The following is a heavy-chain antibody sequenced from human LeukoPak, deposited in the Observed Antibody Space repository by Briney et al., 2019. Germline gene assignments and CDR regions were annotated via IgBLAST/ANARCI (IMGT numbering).Heavy chain of an antibody. D-gene: IGHD5-18*01. J-gene: IGHJ4*02. V-gene: IGHV4-4*07. CDR1: GGSISGYY. CDR2: IHASGST. CDR3: ARPSGYTYGDFDY. Sequence: SETLSLTCTVSGGSISGYYWSWIRQPAGKGLEWIGRIHASGSTIYNPSLKSRVTISVDTSKNQFSLKPTSVTAADTAVYYCARPSGYTYGDFDYWGQGTLVTVSS.